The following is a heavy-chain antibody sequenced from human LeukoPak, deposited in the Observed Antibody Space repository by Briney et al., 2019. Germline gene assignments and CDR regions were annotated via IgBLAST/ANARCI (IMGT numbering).Heavy chain of an antibody. CDR2: ISSSSSYI. CDR3: ARVYGIRIAVAGTPDY. J-gene: IGHJ4*02. Sequence: TGGSLRLSCAASGFTFSSYSMNWVRQAPGKGLEWVSSISSSSSYIYYADSVKGRFTISRDNAKNSLYLQMNSLRAEDTAVYYCARVYGIRIAVAGTPDYWGQGTLVTVSS. V-gene: IGHV3-21*01. CDR1: GFTFSSYS. D-gene: IGHD6-19*01.